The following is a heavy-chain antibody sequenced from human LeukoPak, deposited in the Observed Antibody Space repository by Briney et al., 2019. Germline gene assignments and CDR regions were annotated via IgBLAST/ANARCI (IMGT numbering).Heavy chain of an antibody. CDR2: IKQDGSEK. V-gene: IGHV3-7*01. J-gene: IGHJ4*02. Sequence: GGSLRLSCAASGFTFSSYWMSWVRQAPGKGLEWVANIKQDGSEKYYVDSVKGRFTISRDNAKNSLYLQMNSLRAEDTVVYYCASSGSYWILFDYWGQGTLVTVSS. D-gene: IGHD1-26*01. CDR1: GFTFSSYW. CDR3: ASSGSYWILFDY.